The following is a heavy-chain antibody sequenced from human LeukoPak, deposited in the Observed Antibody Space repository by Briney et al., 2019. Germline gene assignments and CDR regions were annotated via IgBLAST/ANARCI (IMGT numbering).Heavy chain of an antibody. CDR3: ASQYCSSTSCFSIGDYYYMDV. V-gene: IGHV1-69*05. Sequence: SVKVSCKASGGTFSSYAISWVRQAPGQGLEWMGGIIPNFGTANYAQKFQGRVTITTDESTSTAYMELSSLRSEDTAVYYCASQYCSSTSCFSIGDYYYMDVWGKGTTVTVSS. J-gene: IGHJ6*03. CDR1: GGTFSSYA. CDR2: IIPNFGTA. D-gene: IGHD2-2*01.